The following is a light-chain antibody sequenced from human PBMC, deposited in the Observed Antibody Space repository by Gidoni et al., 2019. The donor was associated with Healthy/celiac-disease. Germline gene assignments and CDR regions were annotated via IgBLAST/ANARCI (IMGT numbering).Light chain of an antibody. CDR1: SSDVGGYNY. Sequence: QSALTQPAPVSWSPGQSITISCTGTSSDVGGYNYASWYQQHPGKAPKLMIYEVSNRPSGVPDRFSGSKSGNTASLTISGLQAEDEADYYCSSYTSSSTLVFGGGTKLTVL. CDR2: EVS. CDR3: SSYTSSSTLV. J-gene: IGLJ2*01. V-gene: IGLV2-14*01.